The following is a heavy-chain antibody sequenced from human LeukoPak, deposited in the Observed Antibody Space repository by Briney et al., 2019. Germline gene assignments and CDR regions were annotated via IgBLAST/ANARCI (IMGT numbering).Heavy chain of an antibody. CDR2: ISSSSSYI. J-gene: IGHJ5*02. CDR1: GFTFSSYS. V-gene: IGHV3-21*01. Sequence: GGSLRLSCAASGFTFSSYSMNWVRQAPGKGLEWVSSISSSSSYIYYADSVKGRFTISRDNAKNSLYPQMNSLRAEDTAVYYCAREPFVAHGAFDPWGQGTLVTVSS. CDR3: AREPFVAHGAFDP. D-gene: IGHD2/OR15-2a*01.